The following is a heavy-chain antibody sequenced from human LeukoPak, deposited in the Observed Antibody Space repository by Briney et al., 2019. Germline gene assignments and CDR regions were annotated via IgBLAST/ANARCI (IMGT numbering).Heavy chain of an antibody. J-gene: IGHJ4*02. CDR1: GGSISSYY. CDR3: ARSSSSGNFDY. Sequence: SETLSLTCTVSGGSISSYYWSWLRQPPGKGLEWIGYIYYSGSTNYNPSLKSRVTISVDTSKNQFSLKLSSVTAADTAVYYCARSSSSGNFDYWGQGTLVTVSS. CDR2: IYYSGST. D-gene: IGHD6-13*01. V-gene: IGHV4-59*01.